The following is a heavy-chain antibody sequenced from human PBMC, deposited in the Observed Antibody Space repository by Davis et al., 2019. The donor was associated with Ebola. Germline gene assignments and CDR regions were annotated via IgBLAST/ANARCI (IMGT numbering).Heavy chain of an antibody. CDR1: GFTFSNAW. D-gene: IGHD6-13*01. CDR2: IKSKTDGGTI. CDR3: TRTPAAGL. Sequence: PGGSLRLSCAASGFTFSNAWVSWVRQAPGKGLEWVGRIKSKTDGGTIGYATPVKGRFTISRDDSKDTLYLQMDSLKSEDTAVYYCTRTPAAGLWGQGTLVTVSS. V-gene: IGHV3-15*01. J-gene: IGHJ4*02.